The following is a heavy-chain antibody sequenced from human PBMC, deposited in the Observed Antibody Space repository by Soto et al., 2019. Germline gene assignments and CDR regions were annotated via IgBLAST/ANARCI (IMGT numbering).Heavy chain of an antibody. J-gene: IGHJ6*02. CDR3: ARGGITMVRGVQYYYYYGMDV. Sequence: SVKVSCKASGGTFSSYAISWVRQAPGQGPEWMGGIIPIFGTANYAQKFQGRVTITADESTSTAYMELSSLRSEDTAVYYCARGGITMVRGVQYYYYYGMDVWGQGTTVTVSS. CDR2: IIPIFGTA. D-gene: IGHD3-10*01. CDR1: GGTFSSYA. V-gene: IGHV1-69*13.